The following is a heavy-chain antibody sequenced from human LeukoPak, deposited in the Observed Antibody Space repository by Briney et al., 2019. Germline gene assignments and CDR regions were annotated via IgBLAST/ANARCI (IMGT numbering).Heavy chain of an antibody. CDR3: AEIGITMIGGV. J-gene: IGHJ6*04. CDR1: GFTFSSYA. D-gene: IGHD3-10*02. V-gene: IGHV3-30*04. Sequence: GGSLRLSCAASGFTFSSYAMHWVRQAPGKGLEWVAVISYDGSNKYYADSVKGRFTISRDNSKNTLYPQMNSLRAEDTAVYYCAEIGITMIGGVWGKGTTVTISS. CDR2: ISYDGSNK.